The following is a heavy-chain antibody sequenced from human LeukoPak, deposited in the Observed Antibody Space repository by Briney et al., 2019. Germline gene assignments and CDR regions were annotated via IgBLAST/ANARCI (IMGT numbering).Heavy chain of an antibody. V-gene: IGHV4-38-2*01. Sequence: SETLTLTCDVSGYSISSGYYWGWMRQPPGKKMEWIGSIYHSGSTYYNPSLKSRVTISVDTSKNQFSLKLSSVTAADTAVYYCARVIYVWCGESRYYFDYWGQGTLVTVSS. D-gene: IGHD3-10*01. CDR3: ARVIYVWCGESRYYFDY. CDR1: GYSISSGYY. CDR2: IYHSGST. J-gene: IGHJ4*02.